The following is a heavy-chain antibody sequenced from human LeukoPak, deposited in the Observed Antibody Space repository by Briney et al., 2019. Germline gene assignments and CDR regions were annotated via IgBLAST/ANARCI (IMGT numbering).Heavy chain of an antibody. D-gene: IGHD2/OR15-2a*01. CDR1: GGSISRGSYY. Sequence: SETLSLTCTVSGGSISRGSYYWSWIRQPAGKGLEWIGRIYTSGNTNCNPSLKSRVSISVDTSKNQFSLKLSSVTAADTAVYYCARDSTIVRFYWWGQGTLVAVSS. CDR3: ARDSTIVRFYW. V-gene: IGHV4-61*02. J-gene: IGHJ4*02. CDR2: IYTSGNT.